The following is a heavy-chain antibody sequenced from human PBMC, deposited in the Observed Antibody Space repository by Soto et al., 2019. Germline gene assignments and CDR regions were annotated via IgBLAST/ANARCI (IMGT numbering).Heavy chain of an antibody. V-gene: IGHV4-34*01. Sequence: QVQLQQWGAGLLKPSETLSLTCAVYGGSFSDFYWTWIRQLPGKGLEWIGEINHSGSTNYNPSLKSRVAISLDTSKNQFSLNLRSVTAADTAVYYCGPRGAVADPRGYWGQGTLVTVSS. J-gene: IGHJ4*02. CDR3: GPRGAVADPRGY. CDR1: GGSFSDFY. CDR2: INHSGST. D-gene: IGHD6-19*01.